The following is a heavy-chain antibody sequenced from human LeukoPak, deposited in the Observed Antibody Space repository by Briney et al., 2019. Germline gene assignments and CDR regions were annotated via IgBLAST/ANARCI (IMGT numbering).Heavy chain of an antibody. CDR3: ARERSPGGLFDY. CDR2: INHSGST. Sequence: SETLSLTCAAYGGSFSGYYWSWIRQPPGKGLEWIGEINHSGSTNYNPSLKSRVTISVDTSKNQFSLKLSSVTAADTAVYYCARERSPGGLFDYWGQGTLVTVSS. J-gene: IGHJ4*02. D-gene: IGHD1-1*01. CDR1: GGSFSGYY. V-gene: IGHV4-34*01.